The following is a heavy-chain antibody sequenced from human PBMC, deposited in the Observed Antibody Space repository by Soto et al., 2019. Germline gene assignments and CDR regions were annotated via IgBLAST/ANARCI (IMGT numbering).Heavy chain of an antibody. J-gene: IGHJ4*02. Sequence: QPGGSLRLSCAASGFTFTSYAMTWVRQGPGKGLEWVSSIGIRTGDLLYADSVKGRFTISRDNSINTLYLQMNSLRTEDTAIYYCAKRSPSGTYYFDYWGQGTLVTVSS. CDR1: GFTFTSYA. CDR2: IGIRTGDL. CDR3: AKRSPSGTYYFDY. D-gene: IGHD1-26*01. V-gene: IGHV3-23*01.